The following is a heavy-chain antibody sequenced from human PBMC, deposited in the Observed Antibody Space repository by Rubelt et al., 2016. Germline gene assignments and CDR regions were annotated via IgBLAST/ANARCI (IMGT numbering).Heavy chain of an antibody. D-gene: IGHD1-26*01. Sequence: QVQLVQSGAEVKKPGSSVKVSCKASGGTFSSYAISWVRQAPGQGLEWMGGIIPIFGTVNYAQKFQGRVTITADESTSAAYREVRSLRSEDTAVFYCARARSVVGAYDYWGQGTLVTVSS. CDR1: GGTFSSYA. CDR2: IIPIFGTV. CDR3: ARARSVVGAYDY. J-gene: IGHJ4*02. V-gene: IGHV1-69*01.